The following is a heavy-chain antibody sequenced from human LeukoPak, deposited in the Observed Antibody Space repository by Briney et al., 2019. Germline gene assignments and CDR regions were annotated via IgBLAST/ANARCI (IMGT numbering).Heavy chain of an antibody. Sequence: WASVRVSCKASGYTFSRYGISWVRQAPGQGLEWMGWISAYNGNTKYAQRLQGRVTMTTDTSTSTAYMELRSLRSDDTAVYYCARTSYVRGSYPSDDAFDIWGQRTMLTVSS. V-gene: IGHV1-18*01. CDR3: ARTSYVRGSYPSDDAFDI. D-gene: IGHD3-16*01. J-gene: IGHJ3*02. CDR1: GYTFSRYG. CDR2: ISAYNGNT.